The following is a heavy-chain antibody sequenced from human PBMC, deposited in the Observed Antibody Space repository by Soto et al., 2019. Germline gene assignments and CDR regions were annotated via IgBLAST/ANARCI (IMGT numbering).Heavy chain of an antibody. D-gene: IGHD3-10*01. CDR1: GFSFASFA. Sequence: GGSLRLSCTTSGFSFASFALTWGRQAPGQGLEWVATIVGTDAKTHYADSGKGRFSISRDTSRNTVYLQMNNPRADDTAIYYCAKWTYLGFWGQGTRVTVSS. J-gene: IGHJ4*02. CDR2: IVGTDAKT. V-gene: IGHV3-23*01. CDR3: AKWTYLGF.